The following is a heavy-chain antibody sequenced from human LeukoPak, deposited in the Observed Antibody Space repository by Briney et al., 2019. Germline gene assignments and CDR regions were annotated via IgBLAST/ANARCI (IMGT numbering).Heavy chain of an antibody. CDR3: AKVPLRSEKSGYYYYDMDV. D-gene: IGHD4-17*01. J-gene: IGHJ6*03. CDR1: GGTFSSYA. Sequence: ASVKVSCKASGGTFSSYAISWVRQAPGQGLEWMGGIIPIFGTANYAQKFQGRVTITTDESTSTTYMELSSLRCEDTAVYYCAKVPLRSEKSGYYYYDMDVWGKGTTVTVSS. V-gene: IGHV1-69*05. CDR2: IIPIFGTA.